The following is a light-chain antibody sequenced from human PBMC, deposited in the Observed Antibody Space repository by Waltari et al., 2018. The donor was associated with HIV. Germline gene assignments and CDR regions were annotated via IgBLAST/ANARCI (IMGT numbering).Light chain of an antibody. Sequence: QSVLTQPPSVSGAPGQRVTISCTGSSSNIGANFDVHWYQQIPGTAPKLLIYGNTNRPSWVPDRFSGSKSGTSASLAITGLQAEDEADYYCQSYDSSLSGSVFGGGTKLTVL. J-gene: IGLJ2*01. CDR3: QSYDSSLSGSV. CDR1: SSNIGANFD. CDR2: GNT. V-gene: IGLV1-40*01.